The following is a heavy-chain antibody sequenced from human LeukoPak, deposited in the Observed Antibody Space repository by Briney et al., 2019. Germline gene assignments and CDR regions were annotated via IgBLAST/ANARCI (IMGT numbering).Heavy chain of an antibody. CDR1: GDSISSYY. Sequence: SETLSLTCTVSGDSISSYYWSWIRQPPGKGLEWIGYIYYSGGTNYNPSLKGRVTILVDTSKNQFSLKLSSVTAADTAVYYCARHPGIAAAGDYWGQGTLVTVSS. D-gene: IGHD6-13*01. J-gene: IGHJ4*02. CDR2: IYYSGGT. CDR3: ARHPGIAAAGDY. V-gene: IGHV4-59*08.